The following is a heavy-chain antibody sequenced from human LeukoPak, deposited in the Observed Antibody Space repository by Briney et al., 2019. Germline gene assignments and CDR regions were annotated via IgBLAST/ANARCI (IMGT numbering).Heavy chain of an antibody. J-gene: IGHJ3*02. Sequence: SETLSLTCTVSGGSIRNSYWSWIRQPPGKGLEWIGYIYYTGSTNYNPSLKSRVTISVDTSKNQFSLKLTSVTAADTAVYYCARLDAFDIWGQGTMVTVSS. V-gene: IGHV4-59*01. CDR1: GGSIRNSY. CDR2: IYYTGST. CDR3: ARLDAFDI.